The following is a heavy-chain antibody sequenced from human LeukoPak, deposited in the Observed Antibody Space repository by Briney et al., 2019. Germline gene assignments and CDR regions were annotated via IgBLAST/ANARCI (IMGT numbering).Heavy chain of an antibody. D-gene: IGHD6-25*01. CDR2: IIPIFGTA. Sequence: ASVTVSCTASGGTFSSYAISWVRQAPGQGLEWMGGIIPIFGTANYAQKFQGRVTITADESTSTAYMELSSLRSEDTAVYYCRMGSDDYYYGMDVWGQGTTVTVSS. CDR1: GGTFSSYA. V-gene: IGHV1-69*13. CDR3: RMGSDDYYYGMDV. J-gene: IGHJ6*02.